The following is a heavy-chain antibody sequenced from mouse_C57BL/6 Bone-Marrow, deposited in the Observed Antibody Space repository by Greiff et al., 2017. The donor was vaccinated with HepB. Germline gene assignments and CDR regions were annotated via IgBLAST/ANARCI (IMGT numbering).Heavy chain of an antibody. D-gene: IGHD2-4*01. CDR1: GFTFSSYA. CDR2: ISSGGDYI. CDR3: TRDYDYDDWYFDV. Sequence: EVNVVESGAGLVKPGGSLKLSCAASGFTFSSYAMSWVRQTPEKRLEWVAYISSGGDYIYYADTVKGRFTISSDNARNTLYLQMSSLKSEDTAMYYCTRDYDYDDWYFDVWGTGTTVTVSS. V-gene: IGHV5-9-1*02. J-gene: IGHJ1*03.